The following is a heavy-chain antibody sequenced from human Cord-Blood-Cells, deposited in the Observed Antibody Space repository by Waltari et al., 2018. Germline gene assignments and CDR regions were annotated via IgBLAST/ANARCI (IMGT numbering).Heavy chain of an antibody. Sequence: QVQLVESGGGVVQPGRSLRLSCAASGFAFSSYGMHWVSQAVGKGLEWVAVIWYDGSNKYYADSVKGRFTISRDNSKNTLYLQMNSLRAEDTAMYYCAKDLGRKAGSYYRGFDYWGQGTLVTVSS. V-gene: IGHV3-30*18. CDR1: GFAFSSYG. CDR3: AKDLGRKAGSYYRGFDY. J-gene: IGHJ4*02. CDR2: IWYDGSNK. D-gene: IGHD3-10*01.